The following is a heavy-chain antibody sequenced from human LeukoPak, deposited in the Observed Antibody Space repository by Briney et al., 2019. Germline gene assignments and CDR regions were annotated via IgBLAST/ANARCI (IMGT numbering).Heavy chain of an antibody. CDR3: ARYQYSSSSDYYYYYYMDV. D-gene: IGHD6-6*01. CDR2: IYYSGST. CDR1: GGSISSYY. J-gene: IGHJ6*03. Sequence: TSETLSLTCTVSGGSISSYYWSWIRQPPGKGLEWIGYIYYSGSTNYNPSLKSRVTISVDTSKNQFSLKLSSATAADTAVYYCARYQYSSSSDYYYYYYMDVWGKGTTVTVSS. V-gene: IGHV4-59*01.